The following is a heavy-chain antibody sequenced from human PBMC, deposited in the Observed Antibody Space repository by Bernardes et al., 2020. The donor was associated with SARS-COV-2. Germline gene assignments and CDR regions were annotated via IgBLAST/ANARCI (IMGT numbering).Heavy chain of an antibody. V-gene: IGHV1-2*04. CDR2: INPNTGGT. Sequence: ASVKVSCKASGYTFTGYFIHWVRQAPGQRLEWMGWINPNTGGTNYAQKFQGWVTLTRDTSMSTAYMEVSRLRSDDTAVYYCARETGDRGERYFDYWGQGTLVTVSS. J-gene: IGHJ4*02. D-gene: IGHD7-27*01. CDR3: ARETGDRGERYFDY. CDR1: GYTFTGYF.